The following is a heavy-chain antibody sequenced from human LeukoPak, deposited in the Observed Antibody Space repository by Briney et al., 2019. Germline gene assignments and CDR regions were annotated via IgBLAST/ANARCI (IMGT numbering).Heavy chain of an antibody. CDR1: GFIFSNYA. CDR2: IWGSGVTT. CDR3: GRDPNGDYVGAFEF. V-gene: IGHV3-23*01. J-gene: IGHJ3*01. Sequence: GGSLRLSCAASGFIFSNYALVWVRQAPGKGLEWVASIWGSGVTTRYADAVKGRFTISRDNSKNTLYLQMNSLGADDTAVYFCGRDPNGDYVGAFEFWGQGTMVTVSS. D-gene: IGHD4-17*01.